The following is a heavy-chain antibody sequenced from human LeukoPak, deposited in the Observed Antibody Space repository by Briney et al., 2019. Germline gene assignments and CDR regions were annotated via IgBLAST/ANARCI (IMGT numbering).Heavy chain of an antibody. J-gene: IGHJ4*02. CDR3: ARSPSGYRFDS. CDR1: GGYVNRGTFF. CDR2: ISNSGST. Sequence: SETLSLTCAVSGGYVNRGTFFWTWIRKPPGKGLEWIGYISNSGSTNYHPSLKSRVTISSDTSKTQFTLKLTSVTAADTAVYYCARSPSGYRFDSWGQGTLLTVSS. D-gene: IGHD3-22*01. V-gene: IGHV4-61*01.